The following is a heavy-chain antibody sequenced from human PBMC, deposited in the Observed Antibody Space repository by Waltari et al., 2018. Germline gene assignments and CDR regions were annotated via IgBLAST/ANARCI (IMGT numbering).Heavy chain of an antibody. V-gene: IGHV3-33*01. J-gene: IGHJ5*02. CDR2: IWYDGSNK. D-gene: IGHD2-15*01. CDR3: ARDPRYCSGGSCYLDNWFDP. CDR1: GFTFSSYG. Sequence: QVQLVESGGGVVKPGRSLRISCAASGFTFSSYGMHWVRQAPGKGLVGIWYDGSNKYYADAVKGRFTIARDNSKNTLYLQMNSLRAEDTAVYYCARDPRYCSGGSCYLDNWFDPWGQGTLVTVSS.